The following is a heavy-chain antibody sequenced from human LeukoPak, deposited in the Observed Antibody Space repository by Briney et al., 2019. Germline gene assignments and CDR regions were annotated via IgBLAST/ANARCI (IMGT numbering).Heavy chain of an antibody. V-gene: IGHV1-2*02. J-gene: IGHJ6*03. CDR1: GYTFTGYY. CDR3: ARWGEYSSSSDYYYYMDV. CDR2: INPNSGGT. Sequence: ASVKVSCKASGYTFTGYYMHWVRQAPGQGLEWMGWINPNSGGTNYAQKFQGRVTMTRDTSISTAYMELSRLRSDDTAVYYCARWGEYSSSSDYYYYMDVWGKGTTVTVSS. D-gene: IGHD6-6*01.